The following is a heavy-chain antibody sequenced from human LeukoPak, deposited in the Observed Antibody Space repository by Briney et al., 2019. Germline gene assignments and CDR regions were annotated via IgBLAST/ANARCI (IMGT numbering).Heavy chain of an antibody. J-gene: IGHJ4*02. CDR1: GYSISSGYY. CDR3: ARDYCSSTSCGGFDY. Sequence: PSETLSLTCTASGYSISSGYYWGWIRQPPGKGMEWIGSIYHSGSTYYNPSLKSRVTISVDTSKNQFSLKLGSVTAADTAVYYCARDYCSSTSCGGFDYWGQGTLVTVSS. V-gene: IGHV4-38-2*02. D-gene: IGHD2-2*01. CDR2: IYHSGST.